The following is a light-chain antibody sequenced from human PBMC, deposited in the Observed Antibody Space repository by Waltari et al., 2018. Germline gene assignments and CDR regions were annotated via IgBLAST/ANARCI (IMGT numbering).Light chain of an antibody. CDR1: STNVGGND. V-gene: IGLV1-51*02. CDR2: DDD. Sequence: QSVLTQPPSLSAAPGQKVTISCPGTSTNVGGNDAFWYQQFPGRAPRLLIDDDDRRPAGIAARFSGSKFATTASLAITGLQTGYEADYYCGTWDSGLAVWMFGGGTRLTVL. J-gene: IGLJ3*02. CDR3: GTWDSGLAVWM.